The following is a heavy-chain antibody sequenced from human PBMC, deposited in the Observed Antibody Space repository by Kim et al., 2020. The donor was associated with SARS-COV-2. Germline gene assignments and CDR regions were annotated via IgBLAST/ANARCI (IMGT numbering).Heavy chain of an antibody. Sequence: GGSLRLSCAASGFTFSGSAMHWVRQASGKWLEWVGRIRSKANSYATAYAASVKGRFTISRDDSKNTAYLQMNSLKTEDTAVYYCTTTYYYDSSGLPAYYSYYGMDVWGQGTTVTVSS. CDR2: IRSKANSYAT. CDR1: GFTFSGSA. CDR3: TTTYYYDSSGLPAYYSYYGMDV. V-gene: IGHV3-73*01. D-gene: IGHD3-22*01. J-gene: IGHJ6*02.